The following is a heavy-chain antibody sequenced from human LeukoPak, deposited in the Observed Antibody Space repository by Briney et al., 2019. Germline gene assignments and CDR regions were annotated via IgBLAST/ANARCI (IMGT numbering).Heavy chain of an antibody. V-gene: IGHV3-30*03. Sequence: PGGSLRLSCTASGFTFSRHGMHWVRQAPGKGLEWVAIISNDGSRKYYAHSVEGRFTVSRDNSKNTLYLQMDSLRAEDTAVYYCARDRAWNYFDYWGQGTLVTVSS. CDR2: ISNDGSRK. D-gene: IGHD3-3*01. CDR1: GFTFSRHG. CDR3: ARDRAWNYFDY. J-gene: IGHJ4*02.